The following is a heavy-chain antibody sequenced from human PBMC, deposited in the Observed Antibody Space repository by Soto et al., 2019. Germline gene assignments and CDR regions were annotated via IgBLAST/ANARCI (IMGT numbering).Heavy chain of an antibody. V-gene: IGHV3-74*01. Sequence: PGGSLRLSCAASGFNFSNYCMHCIRQAPRKWLVWVSRINSDGSSTSYADSVKGRFTISRDNAKNTLYLQMNSLRAEDTAVYYCARDYSGYERGYYYMDVWGKGTTVIVFS. D-gene: IGHD5-12*01. J-gene: IGHJ6*03. CDR1: GFNFSNYC. CDR2: INSDGSST. CDR3: ARDYSGYERGYYYMDV.